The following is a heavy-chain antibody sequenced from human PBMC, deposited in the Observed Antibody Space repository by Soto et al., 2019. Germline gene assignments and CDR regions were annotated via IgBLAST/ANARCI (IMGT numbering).Heavy chain of an antibody. J-gene: IGHJ4*02. CDR1: GFTFTSSA. V-gene: IGHV1-58*02. Sequence: QMQLVQSGPEVKKPGTSVKVSCKASGFTFTSSAMQWVRQARGQRLEWIGWIVVGSGNTNYAQKFQERVTITRDMSTSTAYMELSSLRSEYTAVYYCAAHIFYFGSSGYYSGLRDYWGQGTLVTVSS. CDR2: IVVGSGNT. D-gene: IGHD3-22*01. CDR3: AAHIFYFGSSGYYSGLRDY.